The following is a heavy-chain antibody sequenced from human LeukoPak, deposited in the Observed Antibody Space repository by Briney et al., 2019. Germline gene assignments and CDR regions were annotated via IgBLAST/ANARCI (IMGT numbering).Heavy chain of an antibody. Sequence: ASVKVSCKASGYTFTSYDINWVRQATGQGLEWMGWMNPNSGNTGYAQKLQGRVTMTTDTSTSTAYMELRSLRSDDTAVYYCARAEGWLQTAVDYWGQGTLVTVSS. CDR2: MNPNSGNT. CDR3: ARAEGWLQTAVDY. D-gene: IGHD5-24*01. V-gene: IGHV1-8*01. CDR1: GYTFTSYD. J-gene: IGHJ4*02.